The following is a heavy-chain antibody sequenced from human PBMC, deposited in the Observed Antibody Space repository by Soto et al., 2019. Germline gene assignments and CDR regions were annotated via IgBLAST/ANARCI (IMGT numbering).Heavy chain of an antibody. CDR1: GFSFTTYC. J-gene: IGHJ3*01. D-gene: IGHD3-9*01. V-gene: IGHV5-51*01. CDR2: IYSGESNV. Sequence: ESLNISCKGSGFSFTTYCIGWRRHMPRQGLERMGIIYSGESNVRYSPSFQGQVTISDDKSTSTVYLQWSRLEASDSAIYYCARAANNVNWFPEAFDVWGQGTKVTVSS. CDR3: ARAANNVNWFPEAFDV.